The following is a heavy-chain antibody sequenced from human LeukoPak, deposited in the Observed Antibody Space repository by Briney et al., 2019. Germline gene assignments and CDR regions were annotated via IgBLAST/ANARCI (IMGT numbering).Heavy chain of an antibody. Sequence: SQTLSLTCTVSGGSISSGDYYWSWIRQPPGKGLEWIGYIYYSGSTYYNPSLKSRVTISVDTSKNQFSLKLSSVTAADTAVYYCARGSGYDGTGSYYYYGMDVWGQGTTVTVSS. CDR2: IYYSGST. CDR1: GGSISSGDYY. CDR3: ARGSGYDGTGSYYYYGMDV. D-gene: IGHD5-12*01. V-gene: IGHV4-30-4*01. J-gene: IGHJ6*02.